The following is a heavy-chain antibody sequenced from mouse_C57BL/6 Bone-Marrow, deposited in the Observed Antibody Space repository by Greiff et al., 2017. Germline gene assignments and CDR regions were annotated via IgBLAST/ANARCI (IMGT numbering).Heavy chain of an antibody. Sequence: EVQLVESGGGLVKPGCSLKLSCAASGFTFSDYGMHWVRQAPEKGLEWVAYISSGSSTIDYADTVKGRFTIIRDNAKNTLCLHMTSLRSDVTAMYYCAITTVVATDAMDYWGQGTSVTVSS. CDR3: AITTVVATDAMDY. D-gene: IGHD1-1*01. CDR2: ISSGSSTI. CDR1: GFTFSDYG. V-gene: IGHV5-17*01. J-gene: IGHJ4*01.